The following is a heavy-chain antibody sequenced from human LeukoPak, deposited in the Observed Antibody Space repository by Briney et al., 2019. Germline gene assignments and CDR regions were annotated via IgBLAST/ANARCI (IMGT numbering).Heavy chain of an antibody. CDR2: IKPDGSET. V-gene: IGHV3-7*01. Sequence: RGSLRLSCVASGFPLKGSWMTWVRQSQRKGLDWVANIKPDGSETNYLDSVKGRFTISRDNARDSLFLEMNNLRVDDTAVYYCARDGGELWPLDEWGQGILVTVPS. CDR1: GFPLKGSW. J-gene: IGHJ4*02. D-gene: IGHD3-10*01. CDR3: ARDGGELWPLDE.